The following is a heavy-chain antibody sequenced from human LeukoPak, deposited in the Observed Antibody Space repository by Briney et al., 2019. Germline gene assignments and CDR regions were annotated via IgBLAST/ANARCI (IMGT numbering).Heavy chain of an antibody. CDR3: ARQNPFGIYQTFDY. Sequence: ASVKVSCKASGFTFTGYGVTWVRQAPGHGLEWMGWISAYNGNTNYAQKLQDRVTMTTDTSTSTAYMELRSLKSDDTAVYYCARQNPFGIYQTFDYWGQGTLVTVSS. CDR1: GFTFTGYG. CDR2: ISAYNGNT. V-gene: IGHV1-18*01. D-gene: IGHD1-26*01. J-gene: IGHJ4*02.